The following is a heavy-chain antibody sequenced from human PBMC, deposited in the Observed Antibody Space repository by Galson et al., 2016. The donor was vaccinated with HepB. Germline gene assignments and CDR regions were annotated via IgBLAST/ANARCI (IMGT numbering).Heavy chain of an antibody. CDR3: ARGTLGTTATMAFDY. CDR1: GGSISNNYW. J-gene: IGHJ4*02. Sequence: SETLSLTCAVSGGSISNNYWWSWVRQSPEKGFEWLGEIYQTGTANYNPSFTRRATISVDTSKNQISLRLDSVTAADTAVYYCARGTLGTTATMAFDYWGQGTLVSVSS. CDR2: IYQTGTA. V-gene: IGHV4-4*02. D-gene: IGHD1-26*01.